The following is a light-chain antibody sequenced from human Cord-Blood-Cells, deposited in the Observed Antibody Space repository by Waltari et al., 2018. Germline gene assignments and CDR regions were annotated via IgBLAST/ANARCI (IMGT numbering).Light chain of an antibody. CDR3: QQYGSSPPYT. Sequence: EIVLTQSPGTLSLSPGERATLSCRASKSVSRSDLAWYQQKTGQAPRHLIYGASSSATGIPDRFSGSGSGTDFTLTISRLDPEDFAVYYCQQYGSSPPYTFGQGTKLEIK. CDR2: GAS. J-gene: IGKJ2*01. V-gene: IGKV3-20*01. CDR1: KSVSRSD.